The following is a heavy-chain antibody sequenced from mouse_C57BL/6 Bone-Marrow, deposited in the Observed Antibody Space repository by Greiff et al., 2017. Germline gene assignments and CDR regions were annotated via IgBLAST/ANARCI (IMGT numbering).Heavy chain of an antibody. CDR1: GYTFTSYW. Sequence: QVQLQQPGAELVKPGASLKLSCTASGYTFTSYWMHWVKQRPGQGLEWIGMIHPNSGSTNYNEKLKSKVTLTVDKSASTTYMQLSSLTYEDSAVYYSAKRGLRRYWCFDVWGTGTTVTVSS. V-gene: IGHV1-64*01. D-gene: IGHD2-4*01. CDR2: IHPNSGST. J-gene: IGHJ1*03. CDR3: AKRGLRRYWCFDV.